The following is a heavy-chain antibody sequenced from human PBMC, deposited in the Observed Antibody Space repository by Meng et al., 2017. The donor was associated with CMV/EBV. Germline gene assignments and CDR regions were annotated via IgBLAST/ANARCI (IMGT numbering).Heavy chain of an antibody. CDR2: INHSGST. CDR1: GGSFSGYY. Sequence: ETLSLTCAVYGGSFSGYYWSWIRQPPGKGLEWIGEINHSGSTNYNPSLKSRVTISVDTSKNQFSLKLSSVTAADTAVYYCARGRRAYDSSGYYYAYWGQGTLVTVSS. CDR3: ARGRRAYDSSGYYYAY. D-gene: IGHD3-22*01. J-gene: IGHJ4*02. V-gene: IGHV4-34*01.